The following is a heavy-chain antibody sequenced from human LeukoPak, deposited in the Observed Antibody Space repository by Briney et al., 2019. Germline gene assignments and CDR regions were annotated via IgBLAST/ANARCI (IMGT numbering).Heavy chain of an antibody. V-gene: IGHV3-7*01. CDR2: MKQDGSEK. CDR1: GFTFSSYW. CDR3: ARESDYGAFDI. D-gene: IGHD3-16*01. Sequence: SGGSLRLSCAASGFTFSSYWMSWVRQAPGKGLEWVANMKQDGSEKYYVDSGKGRFTISRDNAKNSLYLQMNSLRAEDTAVYYCARESDYGAFDIWGQGTMVTVSS. J-gene: IGHJ3*02.